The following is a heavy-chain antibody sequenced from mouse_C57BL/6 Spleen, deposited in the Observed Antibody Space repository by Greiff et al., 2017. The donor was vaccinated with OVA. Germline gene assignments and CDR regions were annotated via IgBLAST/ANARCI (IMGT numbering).Heavy chain of an antibody. J-gene: IGHJ3*01. Sequence: EVQLVEPGGGLVKPGGSLKLSCEASGFTFSSYTMSWVRQTPVQRLEWVATISGAGGDTYYPDSVKGRFTISRDNAKNTLYLQMSSLRSEDTALYYCASLITMRGFAYWGQGTLVTVSA. CDR1: GFTFSSYT. V-gene: IGHV5-9*01. D-gene: IGHD1-1*02. CDR2: ISGAGGDT. CDR3: ASLITMRGFAY.